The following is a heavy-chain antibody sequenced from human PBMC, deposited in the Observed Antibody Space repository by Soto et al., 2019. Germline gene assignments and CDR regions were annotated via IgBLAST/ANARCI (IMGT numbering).Heavy chain of an antibody. V-gene: IGHV1-69*01. CDR1: GGTFSSYA. CDR2: IIPIFGTA. CDR3: ARDPNYYGSGAPYYYGMDV. Sequence: ASVKVSCKASGGTFSSYAISWVRQAPGQGLEWMGGIIPIFGTANYAQKFQGRVTITADESTSTAYMELSSLRSEDTAVYYCARDPNYYGSGAPYYYGMDVWGQGTTVTVSS. J-gene: IGHJ6*02. D-gene: IGHD3-10*01.